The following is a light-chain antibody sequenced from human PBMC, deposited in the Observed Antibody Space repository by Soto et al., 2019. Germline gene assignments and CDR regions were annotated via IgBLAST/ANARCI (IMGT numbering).Light chain of an antibody. V-gene: IGKV1-5*03. J-gene: IGKJ1*01. CDR1: QSISSW. Sequence: DIQMTQSPSTLSASVGGRVTITCLASQSISSWLAWYQQKPGKAPKVLIYKASSLESGVPSRFSGSGSGTEFTLTISSLQPDDFATYYCQQYNSYSWTFGQGTKVDI. CDR3: QQYNSYSWT. CDR2: KAS.